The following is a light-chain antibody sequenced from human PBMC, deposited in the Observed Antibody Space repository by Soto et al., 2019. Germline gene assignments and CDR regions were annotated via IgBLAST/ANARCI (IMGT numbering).Light chain of an antibody. Sequence: EIVMTQSPATLSVSPGERATLSCRASQSVSTYLAWYQQKPGQAPRLLIYSASTRATGIPARFSGGGSGIEFTLTISSLQSEDFAVYICQQYNDWPPRWTFGQGTKVEIK. J-gene: IGKJ1*01. V-gene: IGKV3-15*01. CDR2: SAS. CDR3: QQYNDWPPRWT. CDR1: QSVSTY.